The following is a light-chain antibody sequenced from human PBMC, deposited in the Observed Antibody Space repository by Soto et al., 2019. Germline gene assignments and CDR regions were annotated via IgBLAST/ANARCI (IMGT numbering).Light chain of an antibody. CDR1: SSDVGGYNY. V-gene: IGLV2-14*01. J-gene: IGLJ2*01. Sequence: QSVLTQPASVSGSPGQSITISCTGGSSDVGGYNYVSWYQQHPGKAPKLMIYDVSNRPSGVSNRFSGSKSGNTASLTISGLQAEDEGDYYCSSYTSSNTVVFGGGTQLTVL. CDR2: DVS. CDR3: SSYTSSNTVV.